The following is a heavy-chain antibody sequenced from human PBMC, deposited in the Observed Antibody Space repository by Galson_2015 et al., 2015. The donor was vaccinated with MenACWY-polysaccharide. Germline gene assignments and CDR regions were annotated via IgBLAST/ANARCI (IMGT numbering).Heavy chain of an antibody. Sequence: SVKVSCKASCYTFSNYGVSWLRQAPGQGLEWMGWIAVSSGFTNYAQKLQGRVTMNTDTYTNTAYMELRSLRSDDTATYYCARDRSTGWYVYWGQGTLVTVSS. D-gene: IGHD6-19*01. J-gene: IGHJ4*02. CDR3: ARDRSTGWYVY. CDR1: CYTFSNYG. V-gene: IGHV1-18*01. CDR2: IAVSSGFT.